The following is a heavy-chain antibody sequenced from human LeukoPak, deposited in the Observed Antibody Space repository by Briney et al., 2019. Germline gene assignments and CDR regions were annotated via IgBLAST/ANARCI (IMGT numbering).Heavy chain of an antibody. CDR1: GGTFSSYA. D-gene: IGHD2-15*01. CDR2: IIPILGIA. J-gene: IGHJ6*02. Sequence: ASVKVSCKASGGTFSSYAISWVRQAPGQGLEWMGRIIPILGIANYAQKFQGRVTITADKSTSTAYVELSSLRSEDTAVYYCARGGFDGMDVWGQGTTVTVSS. V-gene: IGHV1-69*04. CDR3: ARGGFDGMDV.